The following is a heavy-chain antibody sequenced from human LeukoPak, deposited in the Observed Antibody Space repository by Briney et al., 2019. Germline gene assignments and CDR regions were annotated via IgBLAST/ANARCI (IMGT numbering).Heavy chain of an antibody. V-gene: IGHV1-18*01. J-gene: IGHJ4*02. CDR1: GYTFTSYG. Sequence: ASVKVSCKASGYTFTSYGISWVRQAPGQGLEWMGWISAYNGNTNYAQKLQGRVTMTTDTSTSTAYMELRSLTSDDTGVYFCARGGSGWFGALEFDYWGQGTLVTVSS. CDR2: ISAYNGNT. CDR3: ARGGSGWFGALEFDY. D-gene: IGHD3-10*01.